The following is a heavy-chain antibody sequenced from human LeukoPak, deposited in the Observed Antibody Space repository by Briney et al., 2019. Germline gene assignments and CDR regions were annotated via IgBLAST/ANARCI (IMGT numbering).Heavy chain of an antibody. Sequence: GESLKISCKGSGYSFTSYWIGWVRQMPGKGLEWMGIIYPGDSDTRYSPSFQGQVTISADKSISTAYLQWSSLKASDTAMYYCARRFRNWELLTAFDIWGQGTMVTVSS. J-gene: IGHJ3*02. CDR1: GYSFTSYW. D-gene: IGHD1-26*01. V-gene: IGHV5-51*01. CDR2: IYPGDSDT. CDR3: ARRFRNWELLTAFDI.